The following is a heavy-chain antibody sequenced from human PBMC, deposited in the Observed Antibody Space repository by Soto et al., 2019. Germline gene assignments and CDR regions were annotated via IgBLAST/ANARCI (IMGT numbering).Heavy chain of an antibody. CDR2: IIPIFGTA. CDR3: ARGDCSGGSCYSGDSYYYGMDV. Sequence: ASVKVSCKASGGTFSSYAISWVRQAPGQGLEWMGGIIPIFGTANYAQKFQGRVTITADESTSTAYMELSSLRSEDTAVYYCARGDCSGGSCYSGDSYYYGMDVWGQGTTVTVSS. V-gene: IGHV1-69*13. CDR1: GGTFSSYA. D-gene: IGHD2-15*01. J-gene: IGHJ6*02.